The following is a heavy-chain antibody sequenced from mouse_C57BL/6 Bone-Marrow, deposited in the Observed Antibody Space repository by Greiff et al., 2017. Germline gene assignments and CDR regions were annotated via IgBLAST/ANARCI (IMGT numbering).Heavy chain of an antibody. CDR2: ISSGGDYI. CDR3: TRGGLSYGYERYYAMDY. V-gene: IGHV5-9-1*02. CDR1: GFTFSSYA. Sequence: EVKVVESGEGLVKPGGSLKLSCAASGFTFSSYAMSWVRQTPEKRLEWVAYISSGGDYIYYADTVKGRFTISRDNARNTLYLQMSSLKSEDTAMYYCTRGGLSYGYERYYAMDYWGQGTSVTVSS. D-gene: IGHD2-2*01. J-gene: IGHJ4*01.